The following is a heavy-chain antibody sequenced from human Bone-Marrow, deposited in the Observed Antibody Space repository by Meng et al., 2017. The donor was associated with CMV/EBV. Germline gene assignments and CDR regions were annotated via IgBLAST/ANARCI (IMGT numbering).Heavy chain of an antibody. Sequence: SLKISCAASGFTFDDYAMHWVRQAPGKGLEWVSGISWNSGSIGYADSVKGRFTISRDNAKNSLYLQMNSLRAEDTALYYCAKGGAASNHYLGMDVWGQGNTVTVYS. V-gene: IGHV3-9*01. CDR2: ISWNSGSI. J-gene: IGHJ6*02. CDR3: AKGGAASNHYLGMDV. CDR1: GFTFDDYA. D-gene: IGHD3-10*01.